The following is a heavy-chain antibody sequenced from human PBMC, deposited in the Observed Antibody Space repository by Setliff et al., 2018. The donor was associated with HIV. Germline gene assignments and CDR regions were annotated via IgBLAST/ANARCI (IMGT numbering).Heavy chain of an antibody. CDR2: IKQDGSEK. D-gene: IGHD3-16*01. J-gene: IGHJ4*02. CDR3: ARDYWGNSYFDY. Sequence: PGGSLRLSCAASGFTFSKYWMSWVRQGPGKGLEWVANIKQDGSEKHYVGSVKGRFTISRDNDKKLLTLQMNSLAAEDMAVYYCARDYWGNSYFDYWGQGTRVTVSS. CDR1: GFTFSKYW. V-gene: IGHV3-7*03.